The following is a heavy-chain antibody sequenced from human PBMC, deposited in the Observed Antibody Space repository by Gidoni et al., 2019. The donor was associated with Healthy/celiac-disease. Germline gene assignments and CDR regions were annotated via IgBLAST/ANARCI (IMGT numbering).Heavy chain of an antibody. CDR1: GFTFVDYG. Sequence: EVQLVESGGGVVRPGGSLRLSCAASGFTFVDYGMSWVRQAPGKGLEWVSGINWNGGSTGYADSVKGRFTISRDNAKNSLYLQMNSLRAEDTALYHCARGGGSGSYYSYYYYGMDVWGQGTTVTVSS. J-gene: IGHJ6*02. D-gene: IGHD3-10*01. CDR3: ARGGGSGSYYSYYYYGMDV. CDR2: INWNGGST. V-gene: IGHV3-20*01.